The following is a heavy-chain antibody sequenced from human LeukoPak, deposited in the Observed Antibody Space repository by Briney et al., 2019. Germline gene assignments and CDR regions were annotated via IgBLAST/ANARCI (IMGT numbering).Heavy chain of an antibody. V-gene: IGHV3-23*01. Sequence: GGSLRLSCAASGFTFRSYAMSWVRQAPGKGLEWVSIISDSGDTTYYADSVKGRFTISRDNSKNTLYMQMNSLRTEDTALYYCAKGAGGVCGDNNCYSRVFDYWGQGTLVTVSS. CDR1: GFTFRSYA. D-gene: IGHD2-15*01. J-gene: IGHJ4*02. CDR2: ISDSGDTT. CDR3: AKGAGGVCGDNNCYSRVFDY.